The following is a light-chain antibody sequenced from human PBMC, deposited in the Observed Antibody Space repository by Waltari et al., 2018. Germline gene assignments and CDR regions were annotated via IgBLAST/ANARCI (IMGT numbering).Light chain of an antibody. CDR2: DAS. CDR1: QSIRTY. Sequence: DIQMTQSPSSLFASVGDSVTITCRASQSIRTYLNWYQQKPGKAPKLLIYDASSLQSGVPSRFSGSGSGSDFTLTISSLQPEDFATYFCQQSYSTPYTFGQGTKLEIK. CDR3: QQSYSTPYT. V-gene: IGKV1-39*01. J-gene: IGKJ2*01.